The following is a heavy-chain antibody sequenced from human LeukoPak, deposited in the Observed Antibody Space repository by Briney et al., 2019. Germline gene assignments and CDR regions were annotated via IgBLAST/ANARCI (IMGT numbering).Heavy chain of an antibody. D-gene: IGHD1-14*01. CDR1: GGTFSSYA. V-gene: IGHV1-69*13. CDR2: IIPIFGTA. CDR3: ASDRTPRVGYYYMDV. J-gene: IGHJ6*03. Sequence: GASVKVSCKASGGTFSSYAISWVRQAPGQGLEWMGGIIPIFGTANYAQKFQGRVTITADESTSTAYMELSSLRSEDTAVYYCASDRTPRVGYYYMDVWGKGTTVTVSS.